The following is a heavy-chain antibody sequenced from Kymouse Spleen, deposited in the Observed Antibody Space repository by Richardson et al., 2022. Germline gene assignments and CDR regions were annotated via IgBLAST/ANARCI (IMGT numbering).Heavy chain of an antibody. Sequence: QLQLQESGPGLVKPSETLSLTCTVSGGSISSSSYYWGWIRQPPGKGLEWIGSIYYSGSTYYNPSLKSRVTISVDTSKNQFSLKLSSVTAADTAVYYCARDYDFWSGYYRPPYYYYYGMDVWGQGTTVTVSS. D-gene: IGHD3-3*01. CDR2: IYYSGST. CDR1: GGSISSSSYY. J-gene: IGHJ6*02. CDR3: ARDYDFWSGYYRPPYYYYYGMDV. V-gene: IGHV4-39*01.